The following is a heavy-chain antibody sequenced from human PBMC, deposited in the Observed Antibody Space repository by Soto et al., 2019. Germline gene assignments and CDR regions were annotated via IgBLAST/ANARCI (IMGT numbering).Heavy chain of an antibody. CDR2: IYYSGST. J-gene: IGHJ4*02. Sequence: SETLSLTCTVSGGSISSYYWSWIRQPPGKGLEWIGYIYYSGSTNYNPSLKSRVTISVDTSKNQFSLKLSSVTAADTAVYYCGRLGTAMAPDYWGQGTLVTVSS. CDR3: GRLGTAMAPDY. D-gene: IGHD5-18*01. CDR1: GGSISSYY. V-gene: IGHV4-59*08.